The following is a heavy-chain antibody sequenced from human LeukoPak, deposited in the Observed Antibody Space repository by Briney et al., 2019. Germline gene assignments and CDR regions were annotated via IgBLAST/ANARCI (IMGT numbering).Heavy chain of an antibody. D-gene: IGHD1-26*01. Sequence: GGSLRLSCAASGFTFSSYEMNWVRQAPGKGLEWVSYISSSGSTIYYADSVKGRFTISRDNAKNSLYLQMNSLRAEDTAVYYCAREPRWWELRGFDYWGQGTLVTVSS. CDR2: ISSSGSTI. J-gene: IGHJ4*02. V-gene: IGHV3-48*03. CDR1: GFTFSSYE. CDR3: AREPRWWELRGFDY.